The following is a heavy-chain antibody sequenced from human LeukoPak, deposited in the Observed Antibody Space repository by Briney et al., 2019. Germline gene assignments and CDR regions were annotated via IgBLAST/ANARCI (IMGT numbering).Heavy chain of an antibody. CDR1: GGTFSSYA. CDR2: IIPIFGTA. Sequence: GASVKVSCKASGGTFSSYAISWVRQAPGQGLEWMGGIIPIFGTANYAQKFQGRVTITTDESTSTAYMELSSLRSEDTAVYYCATAYDSSGAFDIWGQGTMVTVSS. V-gene: IGHV1-69*05. J-gene: IGHJ3*02. D-gene: IGHD5-12*01. CDR3: ATAYDSSGAFDI.